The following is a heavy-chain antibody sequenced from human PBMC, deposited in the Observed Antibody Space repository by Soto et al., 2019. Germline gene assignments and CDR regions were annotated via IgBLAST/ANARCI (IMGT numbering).Heavy chain of an antibody. CDR3: AKGGSGSYSNAYDI. Sequence: QLQLQESGAGLVKPSETLSLTCTVSDGSISSSSYYWGWIRQPPGKGLEWLGSIYYSGSTYYNPSLKSRVTISVDTSKNQFPLKLSSVTAADTAVYYCAKGGSGSYSNAYDIWGQGTMVTVSS. CDR1: DGSISSSSYY. V-gene: IGHV4-39*01. D-gene: IGHD3-10*01. J-gene: IGHJ3*02. CDR2: IYYSGST.